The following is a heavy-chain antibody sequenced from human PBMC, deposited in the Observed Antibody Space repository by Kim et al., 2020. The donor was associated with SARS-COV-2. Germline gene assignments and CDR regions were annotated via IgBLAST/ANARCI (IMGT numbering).Heavy chain of an antibody. CDR2: IYYSGST. Sequence: SETLSLTCTVSGGSISSYYWSWIRQPPGKGLEWIGYIYYSGSTNYNPSLKSRVTISVDTSKNQFSLKLSSVTAADTAVYYCARDGDYDFWSGYPGWAFDIWGQGKMGTVSS. V-gene: IGHV4-59*13. D-gene: IGHD3-3*01. J-gene: IGHJ3*02. CDR3: ARDGDYDFWSGYPGWAFDI. CDR1: GGSISSYY.